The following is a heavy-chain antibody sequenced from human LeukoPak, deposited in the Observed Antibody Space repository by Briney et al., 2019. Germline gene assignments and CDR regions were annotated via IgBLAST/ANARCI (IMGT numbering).Heavy chain of an antibody. J-gene: IGHJ6*03. D-gene: IGHD1-26*01. Sequence: PGGSLRLSCAASGFTFSSYEMNWVRQAPGKGLEWVSYISSSGSTIYYADSVKGRFTISRDNAKNSLYLQMNSLRAEDTAVYYCARDGDSGSYYYYYMDVWGKGTTVTVSS. V-gene: IGHV3-48*03. CDR3: ARDGDSGSYYYYYMDV. CDR2: ISSSGSTI. CDR1: GFTFSSYE.